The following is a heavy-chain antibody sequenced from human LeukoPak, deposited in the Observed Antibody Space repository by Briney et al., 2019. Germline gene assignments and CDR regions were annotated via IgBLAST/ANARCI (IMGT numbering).Heavy chain of an antibody. CDR1: GGSISSSSYY. CDR3: ARGYYDFWSGHPYPRSSEFDY. CDR2: IYYSGST. D-gene: IGHD3-3*01. Sequence: SETLSLTCTVSGGSISSSSYYWGWIRQPPGKGLEWIASIYYSGSTYYNPSLKSRVTISVNTSKNQFSLKLSSVTAADTAVYYCARGYYDFWSGHPYPRSSEFDYWGQGTLVTVSS. V-gene: IGHV4-39*07. J-gene: IGHJ4*02.